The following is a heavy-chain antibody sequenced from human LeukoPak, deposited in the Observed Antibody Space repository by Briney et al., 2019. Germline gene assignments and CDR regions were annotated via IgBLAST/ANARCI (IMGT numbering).Heavy chain of an antibody. CDR1: GGSFSGYY. D-gene: IGHD6-6*01. CDR2: IYYSGST. J-gene: IGHJ4*02. Sequence: SETLSLTCAVYGGSFSGYYWSWIRQPPGKGLEWIGYIYYSGSTNYNPSLKSRVTMSVDTSKNQFSLKLSSVTAADTAVYYCARFSSIAAAFDYWGQGTLVTVSS. CDR3: ARFSSIAAAFDY. V-gene: IGHV4-34*11.